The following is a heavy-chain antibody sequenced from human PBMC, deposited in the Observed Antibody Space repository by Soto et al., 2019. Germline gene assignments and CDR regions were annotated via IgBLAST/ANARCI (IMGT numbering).Heavy chain of an antibody. CDR1: GFSFSMYS. Sequence: PVVSLRLSFAASGFSFSMYSMNWVRQAPGKGLEWVSYISSNSATIYDTDSGRGRFTISRDNAKNSLYLQMNSLRDEDTAVYYCAGDIRGEGGGDCCYGDFERWGNGKMVTV. D-gene: IGHD2-21*02. V-gene: IGHV3-48*02. CDR2: ISSNSATI. CDR3: AGDIRGEGGGDCCYGDFER. J-gene: IGHJ3*02.